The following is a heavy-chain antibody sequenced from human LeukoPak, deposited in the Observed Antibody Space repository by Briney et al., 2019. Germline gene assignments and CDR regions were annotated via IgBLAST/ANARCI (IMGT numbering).Heavy chain of an antibody. CDR3: AKDGITIFGVVTRYYFDY. CDR1: GFTFSSYG. V-gene: IGHV3-30*02. CDR2: IRYDGSNK. Sequence: GGSLRLSCAASGFTFSSYGMHWVRQAPGKGLEWVAFIRYDGSNKYYADSVKGRFTISRDNSKNTLYLQMNSLRAEDTAVYYCAKDGITIFGVVTRYYFDYWGQGTLVTVSS. J-gene: IGHJ4*02. D-gene: IGHD3-3*01.